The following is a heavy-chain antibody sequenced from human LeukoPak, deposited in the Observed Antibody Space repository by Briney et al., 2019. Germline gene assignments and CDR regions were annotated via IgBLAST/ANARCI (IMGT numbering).Heavy chain of an antibody. Sequence: SVKVSCKASGGTFSRNAISWVRQAPGQGLEWMGGIIPIFGTANYAQKFQGRVTTTADKSTSTAYMELSSLRSEDTAVYYCAGAGDNDFWSGSDGGDNWFDPWGQGTLVTVSS. V-gene: IGHV1-69*06. J-gene: IGHJ5*02. D-gene: IGHD3-3*01. CDR2: IIPIFGTA. CDR3: AGAGDNDFWSGSDGGDNWFDP. CDR1: GGTFSRNA.